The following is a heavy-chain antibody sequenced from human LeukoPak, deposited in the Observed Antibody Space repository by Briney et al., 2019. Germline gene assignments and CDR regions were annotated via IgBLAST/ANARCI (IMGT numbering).Heavy chain of an antibody. J-gene: IGHJ4*02. Sequence: ASVKVSCKASGYTFTSYAMHWVRQAPGQRLEWMGWINAGNGNTKYSQEFQGRVTITRDTSASTAYMELSSLRSEDMAVYYCARSARAAYAFDYWGQGTLVTVSS. D-gene: IGHD6-25*01. CDR3: ARSARAAYAFDY. CDR1: GYTFTSYA. V-gene: IGHV1-3*03. CDR2: INAGNGNT.